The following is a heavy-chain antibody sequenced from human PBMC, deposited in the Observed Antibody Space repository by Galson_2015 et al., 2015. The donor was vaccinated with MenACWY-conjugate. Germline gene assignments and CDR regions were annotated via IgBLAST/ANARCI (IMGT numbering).Heavy chain of an antibody. J-gene: IGHJ5*02. CDR2: ISSSSSYI. Sequence: ALRLSCAASGFTFSSYSMNWVRQAPGKGLEWVSSISSSSSYIYYADSVKGRFTISRDNAKNSLYLQMSSLRSEDTAVYYCARAGISFGDPRRLAVDWFDPWGQGTLVTVSS. CDR3: ARAGISFGDPRRLAVDWFDP. D-gene: IGHD3-10*01. CDR1: GFTFSSYS. V-gene: IGHV3-21*04.